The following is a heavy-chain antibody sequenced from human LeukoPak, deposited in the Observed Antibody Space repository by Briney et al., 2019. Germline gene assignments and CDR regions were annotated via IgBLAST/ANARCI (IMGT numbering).Heavy chain of an antibody. D-gene: IGHD3-9*01. J-gene: IGHJ6*02. V-gene: IGHV3-66*01. CDR3: ARDRAYYDILTGDYYGMDV. CDR1: GFTFSSVV. CDR2: IFSGGTT. Sequence: GGSLRVSCTASGFTFSSVVMSWVRQAPGKGLEWVSVIFSGGTTYYTDSVKGRFTISRDTSKNTLYLQLSSLRAEDTAVYYCARDRAYYDILTGDYYGMDVWGQGTTVIVSS.